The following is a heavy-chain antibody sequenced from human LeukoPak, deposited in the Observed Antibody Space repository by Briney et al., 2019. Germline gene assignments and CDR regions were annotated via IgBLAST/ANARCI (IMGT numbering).Heavy chain of an antibody. V-gene: IGHV3-30*18. Sequence: PGGSLRLSCAAPGFTFSSYGMHWVRQAPGKGLEWVAVISYDGSNKYYADSVKGRFTISRDNSKNTLYLQMNSLRAENTAVYYCAKDRSYGYYYGMDVWGQGTTVTVSS. CDR3: AKDRSYGYYYGMDV. CDR1: GFTFSSYG. D-gene: IGHD5-18*01. CDR2: ISYDGSNK. J-gene: IGHJ6*02.